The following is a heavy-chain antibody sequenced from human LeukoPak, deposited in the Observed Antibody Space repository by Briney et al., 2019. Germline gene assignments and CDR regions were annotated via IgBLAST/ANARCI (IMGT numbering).Heavy chain of an antibody. D-gene: IGHD2-2*01. J-gene: IGHJ4*02. CDR3: VRHLSDITSCPNY. CDR2: IYPGDSDP. V-gene: IGHV5-51*01. Sequence: GESLKISCKGSGYTFTNYWIAWVRHMPGRGLEWMGIIYPGDSDPRYSPSFQGQVTISADKSISTAYLQWSSLKASDTAIYYCVRHLSDITSCPNYWGPGTLVTVAS. CDR1: GYTFTNYW.